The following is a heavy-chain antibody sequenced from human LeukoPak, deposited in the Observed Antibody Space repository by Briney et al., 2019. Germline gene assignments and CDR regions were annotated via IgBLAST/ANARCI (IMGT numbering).Heavy chain of an antibody. CDR3: AKTLFSGYYYDY. CDR2: ISSSGSTI. D-gene: IGHD3-22*01. Sequence: PGGSLRLSCAASGFTFSSYEMNWVRQAPGKGLEWVSYISSSGSTIYYTDSVKGRFTISRDNAKNSLYLQMNSLRAEDTAVYYCAKTLFSGYYYDYWGQGTLVTVSS. V-gene: IGHV3-48*03. CDR1: GFTFSSYE. J-gene: IGHJ4*02.